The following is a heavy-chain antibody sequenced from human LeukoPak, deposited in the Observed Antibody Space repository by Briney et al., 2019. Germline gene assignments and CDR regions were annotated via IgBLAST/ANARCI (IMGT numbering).Heavy chain of an antibody. V-gene: IGHV1-18*01. D-gene: IGHD4-11*01. J-gene: IGHJ3*02. Sequence: GASVTVSCKASGYTFLTYGISWVRQAPGQGFEWMGWISAYNGNADYAQKFQGRITMTTDTSTSTAYMELRSLRSDDTAVYYCATPNSNPDAFDIWGQGTMVTVSS. CDR1: GYTFLTYG. CDR2: ISAYNGNA. CDR3: ATPNSNPDAFDI.